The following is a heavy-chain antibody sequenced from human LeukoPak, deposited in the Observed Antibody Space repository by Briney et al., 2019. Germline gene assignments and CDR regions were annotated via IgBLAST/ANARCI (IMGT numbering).Heavy chain of an antibody. V-gene: IGHV4-59*01. Sequence: PSETLSLTCTVSGGSISSYYWSWIRQPPGKGLEWIGYIYYSGSTNYNPSLKSRVTISVDTSKNQFSLKLSSVTAADTAVYYCARDFSGYDYMDVWGKGTTVTVSS. CDR1: GGSISSYY. J-gene: IGHJ6*03. CDR2: IYYSGST. D-gene: IGHD3-10*01. CDR3: ARDFSGYDYMDV.